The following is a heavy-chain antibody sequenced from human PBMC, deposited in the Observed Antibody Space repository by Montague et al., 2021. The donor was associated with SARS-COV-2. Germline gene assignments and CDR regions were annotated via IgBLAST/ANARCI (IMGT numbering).Heavy chain of an antibody. CDR3: ARQGDQLLLEYWFDP. D-gene: IGHD2-2*01. CDR2: IYYSGST. V-gene: IGHV4-39*01. Sequence: SETLSLTCTVSGSSISSSSYYWGWIRQPPGKGLEWIGSIYYSGSTYYXPSLKSRVTISVDTSKNQFSLKLSSVTAADTAVYYCARQGDQLLLEYWFDPWGQGTLVTVSS. CDR1: GSSISSSSYY. J-gene: IGHJ5*02.